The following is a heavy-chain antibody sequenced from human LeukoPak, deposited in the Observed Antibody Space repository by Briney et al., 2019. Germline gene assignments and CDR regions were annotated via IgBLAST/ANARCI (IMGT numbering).Heavy chain of an antibody. CDR2: IYYSGST. CDR1: GGSISSYY. Sequence: SETLSLTCTVSGGSISSYYWSWIRQPPGKGLEWIGYIYYSGSTNYNPSLKSRVTISVDTSKNRFSLKLSSVTAADTAVYYCASSFPGYCSGGSCSHLNYWGQGTLVTVSS. V-gene: IGHV4-59*12. CDR3: ASSFPGYCSGGSCSHLNY. D-gene: IGHD2-15*01. J-gene: IGHJ4*02.